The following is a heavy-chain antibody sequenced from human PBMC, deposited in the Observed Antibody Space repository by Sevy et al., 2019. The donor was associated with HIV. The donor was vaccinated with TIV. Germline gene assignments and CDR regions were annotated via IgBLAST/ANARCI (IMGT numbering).Heavy chain of an antibody. CDR2: ISSSSSTI. J-gene: IGHJ4*02. V-gene: IGHV3-48*02. Sequence: GESLKISCAASGFTFSSYSMNWVRQAPGKGLEWVSYISSSSSTIYYADSVKGRFTISRDNAKNSLYLQMNSLRDEDTAVYYCASAYGDYVRYWGQGTLVTVSS. D-gene: IGHD4-17*01. CDR3: ASAYGDYVRY. CDR1: GFTFSSYS.